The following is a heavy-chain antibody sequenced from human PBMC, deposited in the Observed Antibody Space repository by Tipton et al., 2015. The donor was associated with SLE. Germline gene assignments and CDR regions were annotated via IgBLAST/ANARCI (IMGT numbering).Heavy chain of an antibody. CDR2: IYYSGST. Sequence: QLVQSGGGLIQPGGSLRLSCAASGFTVSSHYWSWIRQPPGKGLEWIGYIYYSGSTNYNPSLKSRVTISVDTSKSQFSLKLSSVTAADTAVHYCARVFLSGYFDYWGQGTLVTVSS. D-gene: IGHD1-26*01. V-gene: IGHV4-59*02. CDR3: ARVFLSGYFDY. CDR1: GFTVSSHY. J-gene: IGHJ4*02.